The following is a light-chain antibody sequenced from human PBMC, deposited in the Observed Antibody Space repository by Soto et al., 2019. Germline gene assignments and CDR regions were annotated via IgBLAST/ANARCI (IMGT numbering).Light chain of an antibody. CDR3: QQHHSYTIT. Sequence: DIQFTQSPSFLSASVGDRVAIACRAIQGIRNYLAWYQQKPGKAPNTLIHTASSLQTGVPSRFSGSGSGTEFTLTISSLQPEDFATYYCQQHHSYTITFGQGTRLEIK. J-gene: IGKJ5*01. CDR2: TAS. V-gene: IGKV1-9*01. CDR1: QGIRNY.